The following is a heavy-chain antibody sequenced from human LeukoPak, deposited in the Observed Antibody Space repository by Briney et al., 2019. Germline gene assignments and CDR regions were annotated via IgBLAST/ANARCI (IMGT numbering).Heavy chain of an antibody. CDR1: GFTFSSYA. D-gene: IGHD6-19*01. Sequence: GGSLRLSCAASGFTFSSYAMSWVRQAPGKGLEWVSSISGSGGSTDYAYSVKGRFTISRDNFKNTLNLQMNSLRAGDTAVYYCATRPGIAVAAPFDYWGQGTLVTVSS. J-gene: IGHJ4*02. CDR3: ATRPGIAVAAPFDY. CDR2: ISGSGGST. V-gene: IGHV3-23*01.